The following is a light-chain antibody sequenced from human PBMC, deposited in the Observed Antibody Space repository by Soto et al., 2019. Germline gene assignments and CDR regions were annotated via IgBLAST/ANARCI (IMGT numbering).Light chain of an antibody. Sequence: VLTQKARKMSLSGEGRDLLSCRASQTVNNNYLAWCQQKPGQAPRLLIYGASRRATGIPDRFSGSASGTDFTLTIRRLESEDSAVYFCQQYSELPMTFGQGTRLEIK. J-gene: IGKJ5*01. CDR3: QQYSELPMT. CDR2: GAS. CDR1: QTVNNNY. V-gene: IGKV3-20*01.